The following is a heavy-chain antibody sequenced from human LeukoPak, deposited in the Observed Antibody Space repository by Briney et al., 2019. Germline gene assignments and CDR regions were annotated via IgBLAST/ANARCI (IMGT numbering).Heavy chain of an antibody. CDR2: INSDGSST. J-gene: IGHJ4*02. V-gene: IGHV3-74*01. CDR3: ARVYSGTYYWDLDF. CDR1: GFTFSDYW. Sequence: QPGGSLRLSCAASGFTFSDYWMHWVRQAPGKGLVWVSRINSDGSSTTYADSVKGRFTIPRDNAKNTLYLQMNSLRAEDTAVYYCARVYSGTYYWDLDFWGQGSLVSVSS. D-gene: IGHD1-26*01.